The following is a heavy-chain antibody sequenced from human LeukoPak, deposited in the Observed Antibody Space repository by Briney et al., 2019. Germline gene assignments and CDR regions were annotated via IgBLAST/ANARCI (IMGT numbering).Heavy chain of an antibody. J-gene: IGHJ4*02. V-gene: IGHV3-74*01. CDR1: GFTFSSYW. CDR2: INSDGSST. D-gene: IGHD2-8*01. Sequence: GGSLRLSCAASGFTFSSYWMHWVRQAPGKGLVWVSRINSDGSSTSYADSVKGRFTISRDNAKNTLYLQMNSLRAEDTAVYYCATLPALGYCTNGVCFTVHWGQGTLVTVSS. CDR3: ATLPALGYCTNGVCFTVH.